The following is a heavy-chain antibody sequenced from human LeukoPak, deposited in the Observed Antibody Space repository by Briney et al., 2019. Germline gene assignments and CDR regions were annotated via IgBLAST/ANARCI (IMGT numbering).Heavy chain of an antibody. CDR3: ARADSSSCSDY. Sequence: PGGSLRPSCAASGFTFSSYSMNWVRQAPGKGLEWVSSISSSSSYIYYADSVKGRFTISRDNAKNSLYLQMNSLRAEDTAVYYCARADSSSCSDYWGQGTLVTVSS. D-gene: IGHD6-13*01. V-gene: IGHV3-21*01. CDR2: ISSSSSYI. CDR1: GFTFSSYS. J-gene: IGHJ4*02.